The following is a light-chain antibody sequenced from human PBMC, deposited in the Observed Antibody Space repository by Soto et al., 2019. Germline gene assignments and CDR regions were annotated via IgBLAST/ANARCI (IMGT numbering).Light chain of an antibody. Sequence: EVVLTQSPATLSLSPGERATLSCRASQSVGNYLAWYQEKPGQAPRLLIYDASNRATGIQARFSGSGSGTDFTLTLSNLEPEDFGVYYCQHRRTFGPGTKVDIK. CDR3: QHRRT. J-gene: IGKJ3*01. V-gene: IGKV3-11*01. CDR1: QSVGNY. CDR2: DAS.